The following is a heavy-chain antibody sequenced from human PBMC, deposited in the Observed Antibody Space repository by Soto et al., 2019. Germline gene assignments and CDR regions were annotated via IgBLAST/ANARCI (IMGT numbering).Heavy chain of an antibody. J-gene: IGHJ4*02. CDR3: ARQGDIVVVPAANFDY. Sequence: QLQLQESGPGLVKPSETLSLTCTVSGGSISSSSYYWGWIRQPPGKGRGGIGSIYYSGSTYYNPSLKSRVTISVDTSKNQFSLKLSSVTAADTAVYYCARQGDIVVVPAANFDYWGQGTLVTVSS. CDR2: IYYSGST. CDR1: GGSISSSSYY. D-gene: IGHD2-2*01. V-gene: IGHV4-39*01.